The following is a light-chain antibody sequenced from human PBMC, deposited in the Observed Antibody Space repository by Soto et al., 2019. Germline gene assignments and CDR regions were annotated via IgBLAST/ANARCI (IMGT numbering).Light chain of an antibody. CDR2: EVS. CDR1: SSDVGGYNY. V-gene: IGLV2-14*01. Sequence: QSALTQPASVSGSPGQSITISCTGTSSDVGGYNYVSWYQQHPDKAPKLMIYEVSNRPSGVSNRFSGSKSGNTASLTISGLQAEDEADYYCSSYTTSSTYVFATGTKLTVL. CDR3: SSYTTSSTYV. J-gene: IGLJ1*01.